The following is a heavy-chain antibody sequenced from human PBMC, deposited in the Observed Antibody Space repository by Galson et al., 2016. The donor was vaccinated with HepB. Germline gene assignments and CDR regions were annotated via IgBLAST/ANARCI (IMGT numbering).Heavy chain of an antibody. V-gene: IGHV4-4*02. J-gene: IGHJ5*02. Sequence: SETLSLTCAVSGASINSPNWWTWVRQSPVKGLEWIGEISPSGSLNYNPSLNSRVSMSLDKSRNYFSVKLTSVTAADTAVYYCTSVKWGCSGNSCVFDPWGQGTLVIVSS. CDR3: TSVKWGCSGNSCVFDP. CDR2: ISPSGSL. CDR1: GASINSPNW. D-gene: IGHD2-2*01.